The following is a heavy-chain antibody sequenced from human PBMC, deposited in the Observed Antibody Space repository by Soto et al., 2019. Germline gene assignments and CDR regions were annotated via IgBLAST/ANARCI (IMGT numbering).Heavy chain of an antibody. CDR3: ARGEQYSGRIFDY. CDR1: GDSVSNKNAA. D-gene: IGHD1-26*01. CDR2: TYYRSKWYN. Sequence: SQTLSLTCAISGDSVSNKNAAWHWIRQSPSRGLEWLGRTYYRSKWYNDYAVSVESRITINPDTSKNHFSLQLNFVTPEDTAVYFCARGEQYSGRIFDYWGQGTLVTVSS. V-gene: IGHV6-1*01. J-gene: IGHJ4*02.